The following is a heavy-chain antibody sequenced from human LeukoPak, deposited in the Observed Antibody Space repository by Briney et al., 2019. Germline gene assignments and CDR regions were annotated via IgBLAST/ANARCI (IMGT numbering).Heavy chain of an antibody. CDR3: ASRFGERYYFDY. Sequence: GGSLRLSCAASGFTFSSYAMTWVRQAPGKGLEWVSVIYSGGSTKYADSVKGRFTISRDNSKNTLYLQMNSLRAEDTAVYYCASRFGERYYFDYWGQGTLVTVSS. D-gene: IGHD3-10*01. CDR2: IYSGGST. CDR1: GFTFSSYA. V-gene: IGHV3-53*01. J-gene: IGHJ4*02.